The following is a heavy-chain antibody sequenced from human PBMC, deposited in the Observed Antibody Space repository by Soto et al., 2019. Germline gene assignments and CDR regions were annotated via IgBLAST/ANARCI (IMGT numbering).Heavy chain of an antibody. J-gene: IGHJ4*02. CDR2: ISYSGTT. CDR3: ARAINFDFWSDSQSGYYFDY. D-gene: IGHD3-3*01. Sequence: ETLSPTCTVSVSSVSSGSYYWRWVRQPPGKGPDWIAYISYSGTTNYTPSPNSRVTISVGTSKNQFSLKLSSVTAADTAVYYGARAINFDFWSDSQSGYYFDYWGQGTLVTVS. CDR1: VSSVSSGSYY. V-gene: IGHV4-61*01.